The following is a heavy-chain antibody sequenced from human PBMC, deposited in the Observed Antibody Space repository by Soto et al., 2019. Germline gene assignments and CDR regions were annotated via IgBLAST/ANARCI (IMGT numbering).Heavy chain of an antibody. CDR3: ARMERSKEGLAVYYYDY. CDR2: ISYSGNT. CDR1: SGSIISYY. D-gene: IGHD3-3*02. Sequence: SKTLSLTCTFSSGSIISYYWSWIRQPPGKGLEWIGYISYSGNTNYNPSLKSRVTLSADTSENQLSLNLTSATAADTAVYYCARMERSKEGLAVYYYDYWGQGTLVTVSS. J-gene: IGHJ4*02. V-gene: IGHV4-59*01.